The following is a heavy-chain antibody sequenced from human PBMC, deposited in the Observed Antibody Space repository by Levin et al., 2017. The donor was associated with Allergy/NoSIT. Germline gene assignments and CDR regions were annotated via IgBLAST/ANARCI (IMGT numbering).Heavy chain of an antibody. CDR3: ARDPRRWFYYFDY. D-gene: IGHD2-15*01. V-gene: IGHV3-33*01. J-gene: IGHJ4*02. CDR2: IWYDGSNK. CDR1: GFTFSSYG. Sequence: SCAASGFTFSSYGMHWVRQAPGKGLEWVAVIWYDGSNKYYADSVKGRFTISRDNSKNTLYLQMNSLRAEDTAVYYCARDPRRWFYYFDYWGQGTLVTVSS.